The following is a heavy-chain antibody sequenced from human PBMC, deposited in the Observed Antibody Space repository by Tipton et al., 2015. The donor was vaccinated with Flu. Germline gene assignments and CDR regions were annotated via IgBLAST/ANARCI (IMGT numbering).Heavy chain of an antibody. D-gene: IGHD4-11*01. CDR1: GDSIGSDYY. Sequence: TLSLTCSVSGDSIGSDYYWGWIRQPPGKGLEWIGNIHRGGSALYNPSLSSRVTISADTFKNQFSLKVTSVTATDTAVYYRARRDFSNYVSDPKSWFDSWGQGTLVTVSS. CDR2: IHRGGSA. J-gene: IGHJ5*01. CDR3: ARRDFSNYVSDPKSWFDS. V-gene: IGHV4-38-2*01.